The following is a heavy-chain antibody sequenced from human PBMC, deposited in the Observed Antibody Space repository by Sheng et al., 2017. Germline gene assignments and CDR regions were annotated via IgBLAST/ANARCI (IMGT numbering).Heavy chain of an antibody. CDR1: GGTFSSYA. V-gene: IGHV1-69*05. D-gene: IGHD2-2*02. J-gene: IGHJ3*02. CDR2: IIPIFGTA. CDR3: ARDVYCSSTSCYIYAFDI. Sequence: QVQLVQSGAEVKKPGSSVKVSCKASGGTFSSYAISWVRQAPGQGLEWMGGIIPIFGTANYAQKFQGRVTITTDESTSTAYMELSSLRSEDTAVYYCARDVYCSSTSCYIYAFDIWGQGTMVTVSS.